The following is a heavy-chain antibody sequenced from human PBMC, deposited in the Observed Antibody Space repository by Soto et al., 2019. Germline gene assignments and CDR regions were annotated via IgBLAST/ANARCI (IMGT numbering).Heavy chain of an antibody. Sequence: PSQTLSLTCAISGDSVSSNSAAWNWIRQSPSRGLEWLGRTYYRPKWYNDYAVSVKSRITINPDTSKNQFSLQLNSVTPEDTAVYYCARYLAVAGRVLDYYYGMDVWGQGTTVTVSS. D-gene: IGHD6-19*01. CDR2: TYYRPKWYN. CDR1: GDSVSSNSAA. J-gene: IGHJ6*02. V-gene: IGHV6-1*01. CDR3: ARYLAVAGRVLDYYYGMDV.